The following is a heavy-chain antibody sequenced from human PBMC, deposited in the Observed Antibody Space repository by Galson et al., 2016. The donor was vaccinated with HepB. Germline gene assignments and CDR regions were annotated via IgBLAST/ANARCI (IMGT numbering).Heavy chain of an antibody. CDR1: GFTFSVSA. V-gene: IGHV3-73*01. CDR2: IRTRKNRYVT. J-gene: IGHJ4*02. D-gene: IGHD2-8*01. CDR3: SRLEYGLDS. Sequence: SLRLSCAASGFTFSVSAMHWVRQSSGKGLEWVGRIRTRKNRYVTGYAASVKGRFTISRDDSKNTVFLQMDSLEVEDTAVYYCSRLEYGLDSWGQGTLVTVSS.